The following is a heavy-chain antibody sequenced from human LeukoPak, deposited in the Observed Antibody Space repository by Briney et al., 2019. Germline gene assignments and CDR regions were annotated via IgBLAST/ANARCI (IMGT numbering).Heavy chain of an antibody. V-gene: IGHV3-30-3*01. Sequence: GRSLRLSCAASGFTFSSYAMHWVRQAPGKGLEWVAVISYDGSNKYYADSVKGRFTISRDNSKNTLYLQMNSLRAEDTAVYYCARDSGGGYDFNLYWYFDLWGRGTLVTVSS. CDR1: GFTFSSYA. CDR2: ISYDGSNK. D-gene: IGHD5-12*01. CDR3: ARDSGGGYDFNLYWYFDL. J-gene: IGHJ2*01.